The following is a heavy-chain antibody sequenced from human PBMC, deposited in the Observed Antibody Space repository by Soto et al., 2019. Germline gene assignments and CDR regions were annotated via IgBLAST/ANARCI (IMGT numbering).Heavy chain of an antibody. J-gene: IGHJ4*02. CDR2: ISYDGSNK. CDR3: AKDFESEDSDY. V-gene: IGHV3-30-3*01. CDR1: GFTFSSYA. Sequence: GGSLRLSCAASGFTFSSYAMHWVRQAPGKGLEWVAVISYDGSNKYYADSVKGRFTISRDNSKNTLYLQMNSLRAEDTAVYYCAKDFESEDSDYWGQGTLVTVSS.